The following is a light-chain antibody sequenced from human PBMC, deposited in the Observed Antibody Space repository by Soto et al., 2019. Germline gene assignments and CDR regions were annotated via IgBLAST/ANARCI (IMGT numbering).Light chain of an antibody. V-gene: IGKV3-20*01. CDR2: GSS. CDR1: QTVSNNY. CDR3: QQYGSSTPYT. J-gene: IGKJ2*01. Sequence: EVVLTQSPGTLSLSPGERATLSCRASQTVSNNYLAWYQHKPGQSPKLLIFGSSDRATGIPERFSGSGPGTEFTLTISRLEPEDFAVYYGQQYGSSTPYTFGEGTKLEIK.